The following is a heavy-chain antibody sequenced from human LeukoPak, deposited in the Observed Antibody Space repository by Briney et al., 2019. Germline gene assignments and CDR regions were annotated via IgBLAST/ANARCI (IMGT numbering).Heavy chain of an antibody. D-gene: IGHD1-1*01. J-gene: IGHJ4*02. Sequence: SETLSLTCTVPGGSISSSSYYWGWIRQPPGKGLEWIGSIYYSGSTYYNPPLKSRVTISVDTSKNQFSLKLSSVTAADTAVYYCARGGYNWNDLPYFDYWGQGTLVTVSS. V-gene: IGHV4-39*01. CDR1: GGSISSSSYY. CDR3: ARGGYNWNDLPYFDY. CDR2: IYYSGST.